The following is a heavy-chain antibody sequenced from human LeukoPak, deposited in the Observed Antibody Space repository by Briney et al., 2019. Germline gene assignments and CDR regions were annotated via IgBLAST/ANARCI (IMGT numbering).Heavy chain of an antibody. CDR1: GASISSYY. Sequence: SETLSLTCTVSGASISSYYWTWLRQPPGKGLEWIGYMYDSGNSGYNPSLKSRVTISVDTSKNQFSLKLSSVTAADTAVYYCARFSGSSGRYYFDYWGQGTLVTVSS. J-gene: IGHJ4*02. D-gene: IGHD6-25*01. CDR3: ARFSGSSGRYYFDY. CDR2: MYDSGNS. V-gene: IGHV4-59*08.